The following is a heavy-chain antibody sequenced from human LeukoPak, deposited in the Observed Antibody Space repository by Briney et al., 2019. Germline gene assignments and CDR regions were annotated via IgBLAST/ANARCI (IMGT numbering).Heavy chain of an antibody. CDR3: ARHIVALTFDY. V-gene: IGHV2-5*01. CDR1: GFSLRTGGVG. J-gene: IGHJ4*02. D-gene: IGHD5-12*01. CDR2: ISWNDDK. Sequence: SGPTLSHPTAPLTLTRTFAGFSLRTGGVGVGGIRQPPVKALEGLALISWNDDKRYSPSLKSRLTITRDTSKNQVVLTMTNMDPVDTATYYCARHIVALTFDYWGQGTLVTVSS.